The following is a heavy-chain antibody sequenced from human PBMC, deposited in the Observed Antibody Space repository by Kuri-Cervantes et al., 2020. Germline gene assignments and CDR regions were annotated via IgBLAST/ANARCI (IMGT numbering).Heavy chain of an antibody. CDR2: IYSGGST. D-gene: IGHD3-16*01. Sequence: GGSLRLSCAASEFTVSTNYMSWVRQAPGKGLEWVSFIYSGGSTYYADSVKGRFTISRDNSKNTLYLQMNSLRAEDTAVYYCARGPTGGVGGVNFYGMGVWGQGTTVTVSS. J-gene: IGHJ6*02. V-gene: IGHV3-53*01. CDR1: EFTVSTNY. CDR3: ARGPTGGVGGVNFYGMGV.